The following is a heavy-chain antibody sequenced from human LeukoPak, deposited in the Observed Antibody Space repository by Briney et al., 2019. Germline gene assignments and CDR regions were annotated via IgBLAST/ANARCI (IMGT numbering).Heavy chain of an antibody. CDR3: ARHPPEDTAMATADY. D-gene: IGHD5-18*01. CDR2: IYPGDSDT. J-gene: IGHJ4*02. V-gene: IGHV5-51*01. Sequence: GESLKISCKGSGYSFTSYWIGWVRQMPGKGLEWMGIIYPGDSDTRYSPSFQGQVTISADKSISTAYLLWSSLKASDTAMYYCARHPPEDTAMATADYWGQGTLVTVSS. CDR1: GYSFTSYW.